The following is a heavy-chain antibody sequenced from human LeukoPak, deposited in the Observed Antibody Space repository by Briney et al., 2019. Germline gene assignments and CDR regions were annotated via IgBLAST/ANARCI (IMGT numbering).Heavy chain of an antibody. CDR3: ARLKDYYDSSGYFYYYGMDV. CDR2: IYYSGST. Sequence: SETLSLTCTVSGGSISSFYWSWIRQPPGKGLEWIGYIYYSGSTNYNPSLKSRVTISVDTSKNQFSLKLSSVTAADTAVYYCARLKDYYDSSGYFYYYGMDVWGQGTTVTVSS. J-gene: IGHJ6*02. V-gene: IGHV4-59*08. CDR1: GGSISSFY. D-gene: IGHD3-22*01.